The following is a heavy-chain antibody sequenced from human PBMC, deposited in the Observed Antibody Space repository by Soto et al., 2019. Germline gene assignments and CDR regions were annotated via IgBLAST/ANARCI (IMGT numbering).Heavy chain of an antibody. CDR2: INHSGST. Sequence: QVQLQQWGARLLKPSETLSLTCAVYGGSLSDYYWSWIRQPPGKGLEWIGEINHSGSTSYNPSLKARRPIPTDQSKNPFSLTLSSLPAADTGEQYCSRHAAASSRSGARYKWFDPWGQGSPVTVSS. D-gene: IGHD6-25*01. CDR1: GGSLSDYY. V-gene: IGHV4-34*01. CDR3: SRHAAASSRSGARYKWFDP. J-gene: IGHJ5*02.